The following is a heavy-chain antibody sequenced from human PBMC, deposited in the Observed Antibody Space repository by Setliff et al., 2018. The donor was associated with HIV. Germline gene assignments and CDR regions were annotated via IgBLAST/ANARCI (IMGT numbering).Heavy chain of an antibody. Sequence: GASVKVSCKASGYSFTSYYIHWVRRAPGQGLEWMGIINPSGGSTSYAQKFQGRVTMTRDTSTSTVYMELSSLRSEDTAVYNCARGYPSSPYYYYMDVWGKGTTVTVSS. V-gene: IGHV1-46*01. CDR3: ARGYPSSPYYYYMDV. CDR1: GYSFTSYY. D-gene: IGHD5-12*01. CDR2: INPSGGST. J-gene: IGHJ6*03.